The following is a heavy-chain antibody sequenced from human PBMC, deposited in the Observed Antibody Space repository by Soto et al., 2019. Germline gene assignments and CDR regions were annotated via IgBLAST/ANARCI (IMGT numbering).Heavy chain of an antibody. CDR1: GFTFSSYG. Sequence: ESGGGVVQPGRSLRLSCAASGFTFSSYGMHWVRQAPGKGLEWVAVISYDGSNKYYADSVKGRFTISRDNSKNTLYLQMNSLKPEDTAVYYCTADDAIQLWSPADHWGQGTLVTVSS. V-gene: IGHV3-30*03. D-gene: IGHD5-18*01. CDR3: TADDAIQLWSPADH. CDR2: ISYDGSNK. J-gene: IGHJ4*02.